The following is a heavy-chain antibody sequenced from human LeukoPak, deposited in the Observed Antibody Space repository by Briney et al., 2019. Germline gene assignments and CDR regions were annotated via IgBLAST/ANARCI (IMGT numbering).Heavy chain of an antibody. D-gene: IGHD3-22*01. CDR3: AKDLRGAGGGYYDSSSFRSIGFDY. J-gene: IGHJ4*02. Sequence: PGGSLRLSCAASGFTFSSYGMHWVRQAPGKGLEWVAFIRYDGSNKYYADSVKGRFTISRDNFKNTLYLQVNSLRAEDTAVYSCAKDLRGAGGGYYDSSSFRSIGFDYWGQGTLVTVSS. CDR1: GFTFSSYG. V-gene: IGHV3-30*02. CDR2: IRYDGSNK.